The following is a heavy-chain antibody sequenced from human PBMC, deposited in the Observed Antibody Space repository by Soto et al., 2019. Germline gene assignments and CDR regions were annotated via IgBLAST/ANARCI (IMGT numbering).Heavy chain of an antibody. Sequence: SETLSLTCAVYGGSFSGYYWSWIRQPPGKGLEWIGEINHSGSTNYNPSLKSRVTISVDTSKNQFSLKLSSVTAADTAVYYCARGLITMVRDYMDVWGKGTTVT. CDR2: INHSGST. CDR1: GGSFSGYY. V-gene: IGHV4-34*01. D-gene: IGHD3-10*01. J-gene: IGHJ6*03. CDR3: ARGLITMVRDYMDV.